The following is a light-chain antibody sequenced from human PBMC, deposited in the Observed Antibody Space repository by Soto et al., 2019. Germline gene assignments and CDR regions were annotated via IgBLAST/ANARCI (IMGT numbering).Light chain of an antibody. CDR1: SSDVGGYNY. V-gene: IGLV2-8*01. CDR3: FSYAGNNLYV. CDR2: EVS. Sequence: QSALTQPPSASGSPGQSVTISCTGTSSDVGGYNYVSWYQQHPGKVPKLMISEVSKRPSGVPDRFSGSKSGNTASLTVSGLQAEDEADYYCFSYAGNNLYVFGTGTKLTVL. J-gene: IGLJ1*01.